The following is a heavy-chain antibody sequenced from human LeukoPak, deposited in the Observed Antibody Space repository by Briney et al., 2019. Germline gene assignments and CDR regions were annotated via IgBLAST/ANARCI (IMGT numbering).Heavy chain of an antibody. CDR3: ARVLDRWLADDY. Sequence: ASVKVSCKASGYTFTGYYMHWVRQAPGQGLEWMGWINPNSGGTNYAQKVQGRVTMTRDTTISTAYMELSRLRSDDTAVYYCARVLDRWLADDYWGQGTLVTVSS. J-gene: IGHJ4*02. V-gene: IGHV1-2*02. CDR1: GYTFTGYY. D-gene: IGHD1-1*01. CDR2: INPNSGGT.